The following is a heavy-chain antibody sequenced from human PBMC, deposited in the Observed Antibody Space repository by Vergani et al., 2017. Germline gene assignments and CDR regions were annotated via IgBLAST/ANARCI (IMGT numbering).Heavy chain of an antibody. CDR2: ISYDGSNK. D-gene: IGHD2-2*02. V-gene: IGHV3-30*18. Sequence: QVQLVESGGGVVQPGRSLRLSCAASGFTFSSYGMHWVRQAPGKGLEWVAVISYDGSNKYYEDSVKGRFTISRDNSKNTLYLQMNSLRAEDTAVYYCAKIGYCSSTSCYTGAFDIWGQGTMVTVSS. J-gene: IGHJ3*02. CDR3: AKIGYCSSTSCYTGAFDI. CDR1: GFTFSSYG.